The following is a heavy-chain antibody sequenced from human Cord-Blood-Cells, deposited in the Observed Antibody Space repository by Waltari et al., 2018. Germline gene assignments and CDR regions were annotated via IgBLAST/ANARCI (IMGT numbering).Heavy chain of an antibody. CDR1: GYTFTGYY. J-gene: IGHJ6*02. CDR2: VKPNSGGT. Sequence: QVQLVQSGAEVKKPGASVKVSCKASGYTFTGYYMHWVRQAPGQGLEWRGWVKPNSGGTNFAQKFQGRVTMTRDTSISTAYMGLSRLRSDDTAVYYCARVYYYDSSGYYYYYGMDVWGQGTTVTVSS. CDR3: ARVYYYDSSGYYYYYGMDV. D-gene: IGHD3-22*01. V-gene: IGHV1-2*02.